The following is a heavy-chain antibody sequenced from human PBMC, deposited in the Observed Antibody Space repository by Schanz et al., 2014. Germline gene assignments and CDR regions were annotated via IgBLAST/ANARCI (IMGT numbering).Heavy chain of an antibody. CDR3: ARDDAWAFDY. D-gene: IGHD7-27*01. V-gene: IGHV3-74*01. Sequence: EVQLVESGGGLVQPGGSLRLSCAASGFTFSDSWMHWVRQAPGKGLVWVSRTSHDGSFTTFADSVKGRFTISRDEVKHPVYLHMNSLRDDVTTVYYCARDDAWAFDYWGYGARVTFSS. CDR2: TSHDGSFT. J-gene: IGHJ4*01. CDR1: GFTFSDSW.